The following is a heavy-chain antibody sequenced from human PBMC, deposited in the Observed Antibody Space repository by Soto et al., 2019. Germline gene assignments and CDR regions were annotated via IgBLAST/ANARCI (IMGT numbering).Heavy chain of an antibody. CDR2: MNTNSANT. CDR1: RYTFTGYY. V-gene: IGHV1-8*02. CDR3: ARGPYGDYVSYYYYYMDV. J-gene: IGHJ6*03. Sequence: ASLNVSCTPSRYTFTGYYFHCVRPTPGTGLGRMGWMNTNSANTGYAQKFQGSVTMTRNTSISTAYMELSSLRSDDTAVYYCARGPYGDYVSYYYYYMDVWGKGTTVTV. D-gene: IGHD4-17*01.